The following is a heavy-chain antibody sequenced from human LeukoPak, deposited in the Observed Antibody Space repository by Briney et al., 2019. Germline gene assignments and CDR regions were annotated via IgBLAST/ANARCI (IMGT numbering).Heavy chain of an antibody. J-gene: IGHJ4*02. Sequence: GESLKISCKGSGYSFTSYWSGWVRQMPGKGLEGMGIIYPGDSDTIYSPSFQAQVTISADRSISPAYLPSRSLQASDTAMYYCARVHYYDSSGYYSNSGYYFDYWGQGTLVTVSS. CDR3: ARVHYYDSSGYYSNSGYYFDY. CDR1: GYSFTSYW. CDR2: IYPGDSDT. V-gene: IGHV5-51*01. D-gene: IGHD3-22*01.